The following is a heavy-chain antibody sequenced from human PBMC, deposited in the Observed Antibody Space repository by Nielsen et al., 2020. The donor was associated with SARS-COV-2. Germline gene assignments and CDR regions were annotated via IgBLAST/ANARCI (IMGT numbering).Heavy chain of an antibody. CDR1: GFTFTSYA. CDR2: MSGSGDGT. CDR3: VRDSSVVIWSGYPVD. D-gene: IGHD3-3*01. Sequence: GESLKISCAASGFTFTSYALSWVRQAPGKGLEWVSVMSGSGDGTHYADSVKGRFTISRDNAKNSLYLQMNSLRAEDTAVYYCVRDSSVVIWSGYPVDWGQGTLVTVSS. J-gene: IGHJ4*02. V-gene: IGHV3-23*01.